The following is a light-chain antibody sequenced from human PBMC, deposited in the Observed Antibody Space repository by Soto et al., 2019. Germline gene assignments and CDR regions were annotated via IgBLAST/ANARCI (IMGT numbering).Light chain of an antibody. CDR1: QSFHTF. Sequence: EIVMTQSPDTLSLSPGEGASLSCRASQSFHTFLAWYQQKPGQAPRLLIYGASTRATGVPARFSGSGSGTDFTLTISSLEPEDFAVYYCHQRSNWPPDTFGQGTRLEI. J-gene: IGKJ5*01. CDR2: GAS. V-gene: IGKV3-11*01. CDR3: HQRSNWPPDT.